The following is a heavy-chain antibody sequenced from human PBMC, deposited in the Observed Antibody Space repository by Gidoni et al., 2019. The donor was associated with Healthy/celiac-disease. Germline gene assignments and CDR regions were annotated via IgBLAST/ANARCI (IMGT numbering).Heavy chain of an antibody. J-gene: IGHJ6*02. CDR3: ARDGAWALSYSSSEKPMDV. Sequence: QVQLQESGPGLVKPSETLSLTCAVSGYSISSGYYWGWIRQPPGKGLEWIGSIYHSGSTYYNPSLKSRVTISVDTSKNQFSLKLSSVTAADTAVYYCARDGAWALSYSSSEKPMDVWGQGTTVTVSS. D-gene: IGHD6-6*01. V-gene: IGHV4-38-2*02. CDR2: IYHSGST. CDR1: GYSISSGYY.